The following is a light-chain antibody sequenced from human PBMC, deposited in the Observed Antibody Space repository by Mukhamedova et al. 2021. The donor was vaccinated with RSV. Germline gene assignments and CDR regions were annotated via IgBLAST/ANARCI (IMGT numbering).Light chain of an antibody. CDR2: KAS. CDR3: QQYNTYYT. J-gene: IGKJ2*01. Sequence: WYQRRVHGKAPKLLIYKASTLESGVQSRFSGSGSGTEFTLTISSLQPDDFATYYCQQYNTYYTFGQGTNLEIK. V-gene: IGKV1-5*03.